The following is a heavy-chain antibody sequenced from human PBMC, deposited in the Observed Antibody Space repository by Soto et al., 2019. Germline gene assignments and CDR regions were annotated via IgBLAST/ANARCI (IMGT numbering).Heavy chain of an antibody. D-gene: IGHD6-13*01. Sequence: PSETLSLTCAVSGYSISSGYYWGWIRQPPGKGLEWIGNIYYSGNTFYNPSLQSRVAISVDTSKNQFYLHLSSVTAADTAIFYCASIAAPGTTHFDFWGQGTLVTVSS. CDR2: IYYSGNT. V-gene: IGHV4-38-2*01. CDR1: GYSISSGYY. J-gene: IGHJ4*02. CDR3: ASIAAPGTTHFDF.